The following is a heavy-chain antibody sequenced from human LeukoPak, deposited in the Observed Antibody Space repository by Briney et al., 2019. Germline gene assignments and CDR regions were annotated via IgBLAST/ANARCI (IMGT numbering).Heavy chain of an antibody. CDR1: GGSFSGYY. D-gene: IGHD2-2*02. J-gene: IGHJ6*03. CDR3: ARARYCSSTSCYKSNYYYYYMDV. V-gene: IGHV4-34*01. Sequence: SETLSLTCAVYGGSFSGYYWSWIRQPPGKGLEWIGEINHSGSTNYNPSLKSRVTISVDTSKNQFSLKLSSVTAADTAVYYCARARYCSSTSCYKSNYYYYYMDVWGKGTTVTVSS. CDR2: INHSGST.